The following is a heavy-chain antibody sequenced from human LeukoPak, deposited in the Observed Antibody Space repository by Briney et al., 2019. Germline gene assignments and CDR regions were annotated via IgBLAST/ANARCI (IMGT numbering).Heavy chain of an antibody. CDR2: IYTSGST. Sequence: SQTLSLTCTVSGGSISSGSYYWSWIRQPAGKGLEWIGRIYTSGSTNYNPSLKSRVTISVDTSKNQFSLKLSSVTAADTAVYYCARDIGRGYSYGSDYWGQGTLVTVSS. CDR1: GGSISSGSYY. V-gene: IGHV4-61*02. J-gene: IGHJ4*02. D-gene: IGHD5-18*01. CDR3: ARDIGRGYSYGSDY.